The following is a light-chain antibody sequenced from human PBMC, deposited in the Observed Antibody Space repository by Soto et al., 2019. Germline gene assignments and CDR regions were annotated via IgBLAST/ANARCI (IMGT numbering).Light chain of an antibody. CDR1: QSVSSSY. J-gene: IGKJ1*01. Sequence: ETVLTQSPGTLSLSPGERATLSCRASQSVSSSYLAWYQQKPGQAPRLLIYGASSRATDIPDRFSGSGSGTDFTLTISRLEPEVFAVYYCQEYGSSRTFGQGTKVEIK. CDR2: GAS. V-gene: IGKV3-20*01. CDR3: QEYGSSRT.